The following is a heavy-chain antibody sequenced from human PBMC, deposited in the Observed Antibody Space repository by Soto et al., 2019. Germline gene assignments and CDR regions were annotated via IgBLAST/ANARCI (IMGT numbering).Heavy chain of an antibody. D-gene: IGHD2-21*02. CDR3: ARAMVVTQNWFDP. V-gene: IGHV4-30-4*01. CDR1: GGCLCRGAYY. Sequence: SEPLSLACTVSGGCLCRGAYYRSWIRPPPGKGLEWIGYIYYSGSTYYNPSLKSRVTISVDTSKNQFSLKLSSVTAADTAVYYCARAMVVTQNWFDPWGQGTLVTVSS. CDR2: IYYSGST. J-gene: IGHJ5*02.